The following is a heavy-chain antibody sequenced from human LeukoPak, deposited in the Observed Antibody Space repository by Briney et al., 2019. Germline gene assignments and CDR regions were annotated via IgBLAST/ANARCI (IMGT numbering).Heavy chain of an antibody. V-gene: IGHV1-2*02. CDR3: AGLYNWNHQDYDAMDV. CDR2: INPNSGGT. CDR1: GYTFTGYY. J-gene: IGHJ6*02. Sequence: ASVKVSCKASGYTFTGYYMHWVRQAPGQGLEWMGWINPNSGGTNYAQKFQGRVTMTRDTSISTAYMELSRLRSDDTAAYYCAGLYNWNHQDYDAMDVWGQGTTVTVSS. D-gene: IGHD1-20*01.